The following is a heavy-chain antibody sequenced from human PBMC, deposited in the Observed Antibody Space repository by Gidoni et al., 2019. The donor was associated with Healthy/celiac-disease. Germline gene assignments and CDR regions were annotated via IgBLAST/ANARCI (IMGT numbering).Heavy chain of an antibody. D-gene: IGHD6-13*01. V-gene: IGHV4-39*01. Sequence: QLQLQESCPGLVKPSETLSLTCTVSGGSISSSSYYWGWIREPPGKGLEWIGSIYYSGSTYYNPSLKIRVTISVDTSKNQFSLKLSSVTAADTAVYYCARQGRSSWYSSSWYPSNWGQGTLVTVSS. CDR1: GGSISSSSYY. J-gene: IGHJ4*02. CDR3: ARQGRSSWYSSSWYPSN. CDR2: IYYSGST.